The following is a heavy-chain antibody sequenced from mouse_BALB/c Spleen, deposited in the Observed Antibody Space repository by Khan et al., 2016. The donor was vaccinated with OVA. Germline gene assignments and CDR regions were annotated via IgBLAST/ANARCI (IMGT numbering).Heavy chain of an antibody. CDR1: GYTFTDFL. V-gene: IGHV1S136*01. CDR2: IYPGSGYT. CDR3: AREGYGGIAY. Sequence: EVQLQESGPELVKPGASVRMSCNASGYTFTDFLISWMKQSAGQGLEWIGEIYPGSGYTYYTEMFKGKTTLTSDRSSNTAYTDLSTLTSADSAVFYCAREGYGGIAYWGQGTVVTVSA. J-gene: IGHJ3*01. D-gene: IGHD3-2*02.